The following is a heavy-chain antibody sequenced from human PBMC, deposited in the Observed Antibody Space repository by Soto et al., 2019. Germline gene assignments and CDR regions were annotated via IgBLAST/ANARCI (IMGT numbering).Heavy chain of an antibody. CDR2: ISGYTGNT. V-gene: IGHV1-18*01. CDR1: GYTFTSYG. Sequence: ASVKVSCKASGYTFTSYGINWVRQAPGQGLEWMGWISGYTGNTNYAQKLQGRVTMTTDKSTSTAYMELRSLISDDTAMYYCAKGTGTTSEASLFDEWGQGTLVTVSS. CDR3: AKGTGTTSEASLFDE. J-gene: IGHJ4*02. D-gene: IGHD1-1*01.